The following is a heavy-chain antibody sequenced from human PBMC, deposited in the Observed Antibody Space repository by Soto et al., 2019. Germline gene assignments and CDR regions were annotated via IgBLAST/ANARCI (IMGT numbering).Heavy chain of an antibody. CDR3: ARRITMVRGPYYYYGMDV. V-gene: IGHV3-11*04. Sequence: PGGSLRLSCVASGFTFSEYYLSWIRQSPGRRLEWLSYISGSGHNIYYADSAKGRFTISRDNAKNSLYLQMNSLRDEDTAAYYCARRITMVRGPYYYYGMDVWGQGTTVTVSS. J-gene: IGHJ6*02. D-gene: IGHD3-10*01. CDR2: ISGSGHNI. CDR1: GFTFSEYY.